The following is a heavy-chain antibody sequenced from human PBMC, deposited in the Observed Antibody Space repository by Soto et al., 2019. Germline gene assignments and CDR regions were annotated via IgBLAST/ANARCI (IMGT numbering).Heavy chain of an antibody. D-gene: IGHD4-17*01. CDR3: ARHSYGHIDAFVI. CDR2: IYYSGST. V-gene: IGHV4-59*08. Sequence: QVQLQESGPGLVKPSETLSLTCTVSGGSISSYYWSWIRQPPGKGLEWIGYIYYSGSTNYNPSLKSRVTISVDTFKNQFSLKLSSVPAADTAVYYCARHSYGHIDAFVIWGQGTMVTVSS. CDR1: GGSISSYY. J-gene: IGHJ3*02.